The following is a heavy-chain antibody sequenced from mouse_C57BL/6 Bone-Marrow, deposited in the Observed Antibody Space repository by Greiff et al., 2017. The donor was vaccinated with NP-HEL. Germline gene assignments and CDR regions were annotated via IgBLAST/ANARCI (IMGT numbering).Heavy chain of an antibody. J-gene: IGHJ4*01. CDR1: GFNIKDYY. Sequence: EVQLQQSGAELVRPGASVKLSCTASGFNIKDYYMHWVKQRPEQGLEWIGRLDPEDGDTEYAPKFQGKATMTADTSSNTAYLQLSSLTSEDTAVYYCTRDYYAMDYWGQGTSVTVSS. CDR2: LDPEDGDT. V-gene: IGHV14-1*01. CDR3: TRDYYAMDY.